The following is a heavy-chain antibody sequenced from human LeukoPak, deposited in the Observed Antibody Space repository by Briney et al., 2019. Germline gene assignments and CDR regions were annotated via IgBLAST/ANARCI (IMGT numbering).Heavy chain of an antibody. CDR3: EAGIGDY. D-gene: IGHD6-13*01. CDR1: GFKFSDYY. J-gene: IGHJ4*02. Sequence: GGSLRLSCAASGFKFSDYYIRWIRQAPGKGLEWLSYISSSGNVTYYADSVKGRFIVSRDNTKSALFLQMNSLRAEDTAVYYCEAGIGDYWGQGALLTVSS. V-gene: IGHV3-11*01. CDR2: ISSSGNVT.